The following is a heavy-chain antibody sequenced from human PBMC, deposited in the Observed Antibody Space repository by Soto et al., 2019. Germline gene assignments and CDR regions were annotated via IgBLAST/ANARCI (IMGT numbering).Heavy chain of an antibody. J-gene: IGHJ4*02. CDR3: SLRASSPRY. D-gene: IGHD6-13*01. V-gene: IGHV1-69*02. Sequence: ASVKPSSKASGGRFRSYTISWVRQAPGQGLEWMGRIIPILGIANYAQKFQGRVTITADKSTSTAYMELSSLRSEDTAVYYCSLRASSPRYWGQGTLVTVSS. CDR2: IIPILGIA. CDR1: GGRFRSYT.